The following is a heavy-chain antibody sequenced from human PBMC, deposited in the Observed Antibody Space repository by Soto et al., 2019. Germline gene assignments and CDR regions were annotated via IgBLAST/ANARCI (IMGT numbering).Heavy chain of an antibody. CDR2: ISSGGTTI. V-gene: IGHV3-48*03. D-gene: IGHD3-3*01. Sequence: GGPLRLSCAASGFTFSSYEMNWVRQAPGKGLEWVSYISSGGTTIYYADSVKGRFTISRDNAKNSLDLQMNSLRAEDTAVYYCAKHDFWTLYNTGLDSWGQGTLVTVSS. CDR1: GFTFSSYE. J-gene: IGHJ4*02. CDR3: AKHDFWTLYNTGLDS.